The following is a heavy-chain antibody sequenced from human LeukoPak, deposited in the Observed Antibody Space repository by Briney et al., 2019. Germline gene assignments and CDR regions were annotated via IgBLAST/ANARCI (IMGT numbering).Heavy chain of an antibody. J-gene: IGHJ5*02. V-gene: IGHV3-30-3*02. D-gene: IGHD2-15*01. Sequence: GGSLRLSCAASGFTFSSYAMHWVRQAPGKGLEWVAVISYDGSNKYYADSVKGRFTISRDNSKNTLYLEMNSLRAEDTAVYYCAKQPRYCSGGSCSGWFDPWGQGTLVTVSS. CDR3: AKQPRYCSGGSCSGWFDP. CDR1: GFTFSSYA. CDR2: ISYDGSNK.